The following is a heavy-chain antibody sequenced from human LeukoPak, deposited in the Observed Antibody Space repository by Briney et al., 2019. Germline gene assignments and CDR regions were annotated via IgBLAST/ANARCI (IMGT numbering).Heavy chain of an antibody. Sequence: ASVKVSCKASGYTFTGYYMHWVRQAPGQGLEWMGWINPNSGGTNYAQKFQGRVTMTRDTSTSTVYMELRSLRSEDTAVYYCARQIGGQYEDGFDIWGQGTMVTVSS. CDR3: ARQIGGQYEDGFDI. D-gene: IGHD2-8*01. J-gene: IGHJ3*02. CDR2: INPNSGGT. CDR1: GYTFTGYY. V-gene: IGHV1-2*02.